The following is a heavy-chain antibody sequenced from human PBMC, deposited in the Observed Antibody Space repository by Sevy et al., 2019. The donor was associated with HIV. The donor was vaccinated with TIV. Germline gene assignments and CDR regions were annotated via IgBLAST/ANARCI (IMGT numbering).Heavy chain of an antibody. J-gene: IGHJ5*02. D-gene: IGHD2-21*02. CDR2: ISSSSSYI. CDR3: AAGTVVTPYWFDP. CDR1: GFTFSSYS. Sequence: GGSLRLSCAASGFTFSSYSMNWVRQAPGKGLEWVSSISSSSSYIYYADSVKCRFTISRDNAKNSLYLQMNSLRAEDTAVYYCAAGTVVTPYWFDPWGQGTLVTVSS. V-gene: IGHV3-21*01.